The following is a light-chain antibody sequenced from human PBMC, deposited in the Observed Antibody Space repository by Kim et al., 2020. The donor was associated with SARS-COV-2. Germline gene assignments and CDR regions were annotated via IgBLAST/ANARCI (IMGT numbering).Light chain of an antibody. CDR3: QVWDSSSDHPV. Sequence: SYELTQPPSVSVAPGKTARITCGGNNIGSKSVHWYQQKPGQAPVLVIYYDSDRPSGIPERFSGSNSGNTATLTISRLEAGDEADYYCQVWDSSSDHPVFGGGTQLTVL. J-gene: IGLJ3*02. V-gene: IGLV3-21*04. CDR2: YDS. CDR1: NIGSKS.